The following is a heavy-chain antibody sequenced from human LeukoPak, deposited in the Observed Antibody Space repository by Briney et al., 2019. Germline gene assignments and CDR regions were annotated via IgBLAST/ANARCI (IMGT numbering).Heavy chain of an antibody. V-gene: IGHV4-59*08. Sequence: SESLSLTCTVSGGSISSYHWSWIRQPPGKGLEWIGYIYYSGSTNYNPSLKSRVTISLDTSKNQFSLKVSSVTAADTAVYYCARHSSGYLSYFDYWGQGTLVPVSS. D-gene: IGHD3-22*01. CDR1: GGSISSYH. J-gene: IGHJ4*02. CDR3: ARHSSGYLSYFDY. CDR2: IYYSGST.